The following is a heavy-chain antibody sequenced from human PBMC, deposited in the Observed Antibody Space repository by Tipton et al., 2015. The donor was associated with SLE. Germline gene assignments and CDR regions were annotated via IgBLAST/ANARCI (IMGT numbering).Heavy chain of an antibody. D-gene: IGHD5-24*01. J-gene: IGHJ4*02. Sequence: TLSLTCAVYGGSFSGYYWSWVRQAPGKGLEWIGEIYHSGSTNYNPSLKSRLSISVDKSNNQFSLKMTSVTAADTAVYYCARFDGSVPVFEFWGQGTLVTVSS. CDR2: IYHSGST. CDR1: GGSFSGYY. V-gene: IGHV4-34*01. CDR3: ARFDGSVPVFEF.